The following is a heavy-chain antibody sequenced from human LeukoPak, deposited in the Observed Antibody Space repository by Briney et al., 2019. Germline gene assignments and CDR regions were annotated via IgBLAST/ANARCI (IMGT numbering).Heavy chain of an antibody. CDR1: GYTFTSYA. D-gene: IGHD3-3*01. Sequence: PGASVKLSCKASGYTFTSYAISWVRQAPGQGLEWMGSISAYNGNTNYAQNLQGRVTMTTDTSTSTAYMELKSQRSDDTAMYYCARIPSITIFGGVIWSPIENYYCDCRGQGRLVTVSS. J-gene: IGHJ4*02. CDR2: ISAYNGNT. CDR3: ARIPSITIFGGVIWSPIENYYCDC. V-gene: IGHV1-18*01.